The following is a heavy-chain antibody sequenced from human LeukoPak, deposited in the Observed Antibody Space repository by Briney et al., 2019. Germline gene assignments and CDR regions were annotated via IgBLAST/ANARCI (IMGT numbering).Heavy chain of an antibody. CDR3: ARHVRFEGVDY. J-gene: IGHJ4*02. D-gene: IGHD3-3*01. CDR2: INQDGSDK. CDR1: GFIFTSYW. Sequence: GGSLTLSCAASGFIFTSYWMGWVRQPPGKGLEWVANINQDGSDKNYVHSLKGRVTISIDKAKIALVLQMGSRRGEDTAVYYCARHVRFEGVDYWGQGTLVTVSS. V-gene: IGHV3-7*01.